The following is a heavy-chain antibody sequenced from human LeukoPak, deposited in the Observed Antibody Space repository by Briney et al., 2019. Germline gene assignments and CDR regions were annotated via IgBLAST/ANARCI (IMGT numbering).Heavy chain of an antibody. Sequence: GASVKVSCKASGYTFTSYYMHWVRQAPGQGLEWMGIINPSGGSTSYAQKFQGRVTMTRDTSTSTVDMELSSLRSEDTAVYYCARVPRNYDSSGYYYKIPIFDYWGQRTLVTVSS. CDR3: ARVPRNYDSSGYYYKIPIFDY. CDR2: INPSGGST. J-gene: IGHJ4*02. D-gene: IGHD3-22*01. V-gene: IGHV1-46*01. CDR1: GYTFTSYY.